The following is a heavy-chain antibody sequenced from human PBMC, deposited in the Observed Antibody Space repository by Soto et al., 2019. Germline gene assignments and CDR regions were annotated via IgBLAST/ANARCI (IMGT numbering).Heavy chain of an antibody. Sequence: NPSETLSLTCTVSGGSISSYYWSWIRQPPGKGLEWIGYIYYSGSTNYNPSLKSRVTISVDTSKNQFSLKLSSVTAADTAVYYCASGSWGITMVRGVIRANYYYYYGMDVWGQGTTVTVSS. CDR3: ASGSWGITMVRGVIRANYYYYYGMDV. V-gene: IGHV4-59*01. CDR1: GGSISSYY. CDR2: IYYSGST. D-gene: IGHD3-10*01. J-gene: IGHJ6*02.